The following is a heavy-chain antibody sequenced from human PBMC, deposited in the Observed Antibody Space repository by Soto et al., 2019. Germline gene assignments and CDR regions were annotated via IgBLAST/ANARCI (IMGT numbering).Heavy chain of an antibody. CDR3: ARANSLGTVVVVAATEGAFDI. V-gene: IGHV1-69*06. D-gene: IGHD2-15*01. J-gene: IGHJ3*02. CDR1: GGTFSSYA. CDR2: IIPIFGTA. Sequence: QVQLVQSGAEVKKPGSSVKVSCKASGGTFSSYAISWVRQAPGQGLEWMGGIIPIFGTANYAQKFQGRVTITADKSTSTAYMELSSLRSEDTAVYYCARANSLGTVVVVAATEGAFDIWGQGTMVTVSS.